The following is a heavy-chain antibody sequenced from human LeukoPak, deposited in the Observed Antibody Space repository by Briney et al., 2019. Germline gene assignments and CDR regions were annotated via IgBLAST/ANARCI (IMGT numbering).Heavy chain of an antibody. CDR2: INHSGST. J-gene: IGHJ4*02. Sequence: SETLSLTCAVYGGSFSGYYWSWIRQPPGKGLEWIGEINHSGSTNYNPSLKSRVTISVDTSKNQFSLKLSSVTAADTAVYYCARGPGGSSSGYWGQGTLVTVSS. CDR1: GGSFSGYY. V-gene: IGHV4-34*01. CDR3: ARGPGGSSSGY. D-gene: IGHD6-25*01.